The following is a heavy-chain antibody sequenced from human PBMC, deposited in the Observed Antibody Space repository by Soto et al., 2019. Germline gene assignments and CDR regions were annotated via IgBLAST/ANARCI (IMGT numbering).Heavy chain of an antibody. CDR2: VSHSGNT. CDR1: GESFTGHF. D-gene: IGHD7-27*01. V-gene: IGHV4-34*01. J-gene: IGHJ5*02. Sequence: PSETLSLICTVSGESFTGHFWSWVRQAPGKGLEWIGEVSHSGNTKYYPSLRSRVTLSVDSSKNRISLALTSVTAADTAVYYCARAKFATTGWHQFETCGQGTLVTVSS. CDR3: ARAKFATTGWHQFET.